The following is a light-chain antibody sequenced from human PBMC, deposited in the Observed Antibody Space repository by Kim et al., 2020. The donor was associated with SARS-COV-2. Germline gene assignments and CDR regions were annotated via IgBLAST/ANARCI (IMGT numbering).Light chain of an antibody. CDR3: QQYDSSPT. J-gene: IGKJ3*01. V-gene: IGKV3-20*01. CDR2: DAS. Sequence: FLSLGTRATLSCMASHSVSNFVAWYQQKPGQAPRLLIYDASSRATGIPDRFSGSGSGTDFTLTINRLEPEDFAVYYCQQYDSSPTFGPGTNVDIK. CDR1: HSVSNF.